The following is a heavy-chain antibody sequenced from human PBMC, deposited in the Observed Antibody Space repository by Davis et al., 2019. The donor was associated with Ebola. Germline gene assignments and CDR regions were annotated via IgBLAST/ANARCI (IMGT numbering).Heavy chain of an antibody. CDR3: ARDLRYDSSGYDYYFYMDV. CDR1: GGSISRGGSY. D-gene: IGHD3-22*01. CDR2: IYYSAST. Sequence: PSETLSLTCTVSGGSISRGGSYWTWIRQHPGKGLAWIGYIYYSASTYYKPSLKSRVTISLDTSKNQFSLNLYSVTAADTAVYYCARDLRYDSSGYDYYFYMDVWGKGTTVTVSS. J-gene: IGHJ6*03. V-gene: IGHV4-31*03.